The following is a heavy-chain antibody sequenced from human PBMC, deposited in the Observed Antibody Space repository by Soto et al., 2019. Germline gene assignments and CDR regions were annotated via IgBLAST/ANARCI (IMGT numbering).Heavy chain of an antibody. Sequence: GGSLRLSCAASGFTFSSYAMSWVRQAPGKGLEWVSAISGSGGSTYYADSVKGRFTISRDNSKNTLYLQMNSLRAEDTAVYYCAKDHRSKSDYGGNSKSFDYWGQGTLVTVYS. CDR3: AKDHRSKSDYGGNSKSFDY. D-gene: IGHD4-17*01. CDR1: GFTFSSYA. CDR2: ISGSGGST. J-gene: IGHJ4*02. V-gene: IGHV3-23*01.